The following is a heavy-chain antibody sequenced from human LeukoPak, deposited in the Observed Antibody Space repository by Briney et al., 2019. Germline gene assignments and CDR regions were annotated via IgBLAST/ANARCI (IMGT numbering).Heavy chain of an antibody. CDR3: ARAEVLWFGELRNWFDP. CDR1: GGSFSGYY. CDR2: VNHSGST. D-gene: IGHD3-10*01. V-gene: IGHV4-34*01. Sequence: SETLSLTCAVYGGSFSGYYWSWIRQPPGKGLEWIGEVNHSGSTNYNPSLKSRVTISVDTSKNQFSLKLSSVTATDTAVYYCARAEVLWFGELRNWFDPWGQGTLVTVSS. J-gene: IGHJ5*02.